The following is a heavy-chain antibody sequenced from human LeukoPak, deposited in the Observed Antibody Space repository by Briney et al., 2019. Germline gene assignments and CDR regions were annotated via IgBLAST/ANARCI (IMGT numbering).Heavy chain of an antibody. CDR1: GYTVTGYY. Sequence: ASLKVSCKASGYTVTGYYMHWVRQAPGQRLKWMGWINPNSGGTNYAQKFQGRVTMTRDTSISTAYMELSRLRSDDTAVYYCARDLHYDILTGYNYWGQGTLVTVSS. D-gene: IGHD3-9*01. CDR2: INPNSGGT. J-gene: IGHJ4*02. CDR3: ARDLHYDILTGYNY. V-gene: IGHV1-2*02.